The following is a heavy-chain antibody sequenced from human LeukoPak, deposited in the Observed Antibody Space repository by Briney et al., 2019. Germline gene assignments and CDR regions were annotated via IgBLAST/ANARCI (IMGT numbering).Heavy chain of an antibody. D-gene: IGHD3-22*01. CDR2: IYYSGST. CDR1: GASLSRTSYY. J-gene: IGHJ4*02. Sequence: SETLSLTCTVSGASLSRTSYYWGWIRQPPGKGLEWIGSIYYSGSTYYNPSLKSRVTISADTSKNHFSLKLSSVTAADTAVYYCAREEYDSSGYYSDYWGQGTLVTVSS. CDR3: AREEYDSSGYYSDY. V-gene: IGHV4-39*02.